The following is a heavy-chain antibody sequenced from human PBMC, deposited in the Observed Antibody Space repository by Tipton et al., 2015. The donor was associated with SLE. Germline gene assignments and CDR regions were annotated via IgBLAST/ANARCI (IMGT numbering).Heavy chain of an antibody. Sequence: TLSLTCAVYGGSFSGYYWSWIRQPPGKGLEWIGEINHSGSTNYNPSLKSRVTISVDTSKNQFSLKLNSVTAADTAVYYCASRGAVAATAYWGQGTLVTVSS. V-gene: IGHV4-34*01. CDR3: ASRGAVAATAY. D-gene: IGHD2-15*01. CDR2: INHSGST. CDR1: GGSFSGYY. J-gene: IGHJ4*02.